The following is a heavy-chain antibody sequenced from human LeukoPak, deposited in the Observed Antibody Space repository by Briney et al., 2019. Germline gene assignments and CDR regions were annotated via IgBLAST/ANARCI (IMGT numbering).Heavy chain of an antibody. CDR1: GGSISSGSYY. D-gene: IGHD3-10*01. V-gene: IGHV4-61*02. Sequence: SETLSLTCTVSGGSISSGSYYWSWIRQPAGKGLEWIGRIYTSGSTNYNPSLKSRVTISVDTSKNQFSLKLSSVTAADTAVYYCARVSMVRGMDVWGQGTTVTVSS. CDR2: IYTSGST. J-gene: IGHJ6*02. CDR3: ARVSMVRGMDV.